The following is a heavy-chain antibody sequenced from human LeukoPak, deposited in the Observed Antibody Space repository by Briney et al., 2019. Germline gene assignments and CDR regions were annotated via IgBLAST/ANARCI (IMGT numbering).Heavy chain of an antibody. Sequence: SGGSLRLSCAASGFTFSTYSMNWVRQAPGKGLEWVSSISSSSSYIYYADSVKGRFTISRDSAKNSLYLQMNGLRAEDTAVYYCARDRDYGGPRGGDAFDIWGQGTMVTVSS. J-gene: IGHJ3*02. CDR1: GFTFSTYS. D-gene: IGHD4-23*01. V-gene: IGHV3-21*01. CDR2: ISSSSSYI. CDR3: ARDRDYGGPRGGDAFDI.